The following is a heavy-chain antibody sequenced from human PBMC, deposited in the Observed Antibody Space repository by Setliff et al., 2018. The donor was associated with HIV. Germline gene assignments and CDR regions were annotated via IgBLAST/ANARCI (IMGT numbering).Heavy chain of an antibody. CDR2: VYTSGST. CDR3: ARGDATAPEY. J-gene: IGHJ4*02. V-gene: IGHV4-34*01. Sequence: SETLSLTCAVYGGSFSDYYWTWIRQSPGKGLEWIGHVYTSGSTNYNPSLKSRVTISLDTSKNQFSLKLNSVTAADTAVYYCARGDATAPEYWGQGTLVTVSS. CDR1: GGSFSDYY. D-gene: IGHD2-21*02.